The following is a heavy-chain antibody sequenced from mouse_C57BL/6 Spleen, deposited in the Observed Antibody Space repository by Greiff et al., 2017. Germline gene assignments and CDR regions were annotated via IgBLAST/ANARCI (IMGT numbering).Heavy chain of an antibody. CDR2: INPGSGGT. J-gene: IGHJ3*01. Sequence: VQLQQSGAELVRPGTSVKVSCKASGYAFTNYLIEWVKQRPGQGLEWIGVINPGSGGTNYNEKFKGKATLTADTSSSTAYMQLSSLTSEDSAVYFWAREGDYGSIYEAWFAYWGQGTLVTVSA. V-gene: IGHV1-54*01. CDR3: AREGDYGSIYEAWFAY. CDR1: GYAFTNYL. D-gene: IGHD1-1*01.